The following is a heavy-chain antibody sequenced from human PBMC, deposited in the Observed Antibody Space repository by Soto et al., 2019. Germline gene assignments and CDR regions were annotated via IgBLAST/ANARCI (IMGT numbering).Heavy chain of an antibody. CDR3: ARDSVGAHRPYYYYGMDV. Sequence: EVQLVESGGGLVQPGGSLRLSCAASGFTFSSYEMNWVRQAPGKGLERVSYISSSGSTIYYADSVKGRFTISRDNAKNSLYLQMNSLRAEDTAVYYCARDSVGAHRPYYYYGMDVWGQGTTVTVSS. CDR1: GFTFSSYE. V-gene: IGHV3-48*03. J-gene: IGHJ6*02. D-gene: IGHD1-26*01. CDR2: ISSSGSTI.